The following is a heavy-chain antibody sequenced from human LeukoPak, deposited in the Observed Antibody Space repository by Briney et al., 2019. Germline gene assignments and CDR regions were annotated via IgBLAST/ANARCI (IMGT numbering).Heavy chain of an antibody. CDR2: IIPIFGTA. CDR1: GGTFRSYA. V-gene: IGHV1-69*13. J-gene: IGHJ4*02. Sequence: SVKVSCKASGGTFRSYAISWVRQAPGQGLEWMGGIIPIFGTANYAQKFQGRVTITADESTSTAYMELSSLRSEDTAVYYCARDPHSYPGDLGGYWGQGTLVTVSS. CDR3: ARDPHSYPGDLGGY. D-gene: IGHD4-17*01.